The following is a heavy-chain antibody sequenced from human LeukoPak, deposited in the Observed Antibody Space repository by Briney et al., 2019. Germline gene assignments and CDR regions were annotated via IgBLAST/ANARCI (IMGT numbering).Heavy chain of an antibody. J-gene: IGHJ3*01. CDR1: GFTFGSHT. D-gene: IGHD2-2*02. CDR2: ISSSSSPI. V-gene: IGHV3-48*01. Sequence: GGSLRLSCAASGFTFGSHTKNWVRQAPGKGLEWVSYISSSSSPIYYADSVKGRFTISRDNAKKSLYLQMNNLRAEDTAVCYCARVGYCSSNNCYKALDLWGQGTMVTVSS. CDR3: ARVGYCSSNNCYKALDL.